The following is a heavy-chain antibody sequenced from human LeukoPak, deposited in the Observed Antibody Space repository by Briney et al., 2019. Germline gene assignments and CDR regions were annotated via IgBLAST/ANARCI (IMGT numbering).Heavy chain of an antibody. D-gene: IGHD2-15*01. J-gene: IGHJ4*02. Sequence: PGGSLRLSCAVSGFTFSNYVMSWVRQAPGKGPEWVSGINGGGGSTFYAESVTGRFTISRDNSKNTLFLQMNTLRAGDTAVYYCVKDGRRSPPCWGQGTLVTVSS. CDR2: INGGGGST. CDR3: VKDGRRSPPC. CDR1: GFTFSNYV. V-gene: IGHV3-23*01.